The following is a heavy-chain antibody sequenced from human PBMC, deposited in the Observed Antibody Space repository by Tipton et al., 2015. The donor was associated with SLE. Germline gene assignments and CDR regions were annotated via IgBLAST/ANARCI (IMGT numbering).Heavy chain of an antibody. CDR3: VKDIGTVTAALGF. V-gene: IGHV3-9*01. J-gene: IGHJ4*02. Sequence: SLRLSCAASGFTFNDYAMHWVRQVPGKGLEWGSGIFWNSDSIGYADSVRGRFTISRDNAKNSLYLQMNSLRAEDTALYYCVKDIGTVTAALGFWGQGTLVTVSS. CDR1: GFTFNDYA. CDR2: IFWNSDSI. D-gene: IGHD4-17*01.